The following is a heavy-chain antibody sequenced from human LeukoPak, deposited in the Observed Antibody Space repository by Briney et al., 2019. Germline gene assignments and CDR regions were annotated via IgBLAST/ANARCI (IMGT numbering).Heavy chain of an antibody. Sequence: GGSLRLSCAASGFTFSSYAMSWVRQAPGKGLEWVSAISGSGGSTYYADSVKGRFTISRDNSKNTLYLQMNSLRAEDTAVYYCARGGSGYDFWPYYFDYWGQGTLVTVSS. D-gene: IGHD5-12*01. CDR2: ISGSGGST. V-gene: IGHV3-23*01. J-gene: IGHJ4*02. CDR3: ARGGSGYDFWPYYFDY. CDR1: GFTFSSYA.